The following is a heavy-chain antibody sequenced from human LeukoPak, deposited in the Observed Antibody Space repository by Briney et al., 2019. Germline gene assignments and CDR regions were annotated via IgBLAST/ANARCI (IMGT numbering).Heavy chain of an antibody. V-gene: IGHV3-53*01. J-gene: IGHJ4*02. CDR2: INTVGST. D-gene: IGHD7-27*01. CDR1: GFNVSNNY. Sequence: AGSLRLSCAASGFNVSNNYMSWVRQAPGKGLEWVSLINTVGSTNYPDSVKGRFTISRDNLKNTLYLQMNSLGAEDTAVYYCAGEPGDRVYWGQGTLVTGSS. CDR3: AGEPGDRVY.